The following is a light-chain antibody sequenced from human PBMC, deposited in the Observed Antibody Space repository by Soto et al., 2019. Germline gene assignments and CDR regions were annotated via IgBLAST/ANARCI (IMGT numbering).Light chain of an antibody. V-gene: IGLV2-14*01. CDR2: DVS. CDR1: RSDFGTYNS. CDR3: SSYTSSSSYV. J-gene: IGLJ1*01. Sequence: QSVLTQPASVSGSPGPSITISCTGTRSDFGTYNSVSWYQQYPGKAPKLMIHDVSNRPSGVSNRFSGSKSGNTASLTISGLQAEDEADYYCSSYTSSSSYVFGSGTKVTVL.